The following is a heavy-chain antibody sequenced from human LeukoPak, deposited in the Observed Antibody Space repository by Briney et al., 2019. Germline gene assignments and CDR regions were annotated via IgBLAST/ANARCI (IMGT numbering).Heavy chain of an antibody. CDR1: GGSISSYY. J-gene: IGHJ6*02. D-gene: IGHD3-10*01. V-gene: IGHV4-59*08. Sequence: SETLSLTCTVSGGSISSYYWSWIRQPPGKGLEWIGYIYYSGSTNYNPSLKSRVTISVDTSENQFSLKLSSVTAADTAVYYCARRRGVRGVKYYNYGMDVWGQGTTVTVSS. CDR2: IYYSGST. CDR3: ARRRGVRGVKYYNYGMDV.